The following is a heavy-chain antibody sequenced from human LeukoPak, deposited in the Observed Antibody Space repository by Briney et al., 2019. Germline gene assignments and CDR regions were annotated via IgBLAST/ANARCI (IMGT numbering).Heavy chain of an antibody. CDR2: IIPIFGTT. CDR1: GGTFSSYA. V-gene: IGHV1-69*05. Sequence: SVKVSCKASGGTFSSYAISWVRQAPGQGLEWMGRIIPIFGTTHYAQKFQGRVTITTDESTSTAYMELSSLRSEDTAVYYCASGPLYGGYDDWGQGTLVTVSS. CDR3: ASGPLYGGYDD. J-gene: IGHJ4*02. D-gene: IGHD5-12*01.